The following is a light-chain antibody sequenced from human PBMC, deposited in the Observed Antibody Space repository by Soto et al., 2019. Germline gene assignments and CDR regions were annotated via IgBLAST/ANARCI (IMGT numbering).Light chain of an antibody. CDR3: QQYNNWPIYT. V-gene: IGKV3-15*01. Sequence: EIEMTQSPATLSVSPGERATLSCRASQSVSSNLAWFQQKPGQAPRLLIYGASTRATGVPARFSGSGSGTEFTLTITSLQSEDSAVYHCQQYNNWPIYTFGQGTKLEIK. J-gene: IGKJ2*01. CDR2: GAS. CDR1: QSVSSN.